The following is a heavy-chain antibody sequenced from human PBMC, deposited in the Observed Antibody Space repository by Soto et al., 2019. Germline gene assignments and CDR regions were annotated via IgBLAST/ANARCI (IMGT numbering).Heavy chain of an antibody. Sequence: QGQLVQSGAEVKKPGASVKVSCKASGYTFISYYMHWVRQAPGQGLEWMGMIKLSGGSTSNAQKFQGRVTMTSDTSTRTVYMELSSLRSEDTAMYYCASPYYNDSSGYSDYYYGMDVWGQGTTVTVSS. CDR1: GYTFISYY. CDR2: IKLSGGST. CDR3: ASPYYNDSSGYSDYYYGMDV. J-gene: IGHJ6*02. V-gene: IGHV1-46*01. D-gene: IGHD3-22*01.